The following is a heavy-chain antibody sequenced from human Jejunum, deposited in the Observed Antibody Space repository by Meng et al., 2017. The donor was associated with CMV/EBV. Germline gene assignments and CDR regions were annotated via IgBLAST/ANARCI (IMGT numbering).Heavy chain of an antibody. D-gene: IGHD4-23*01. CDR3: ARANSGFGGNFDY. J-gene: IGHJ4*02. CDR1: GGSISTYY. CDR2: IYYSGST. V-gene: IGHV4-59*01. Sequence: VSGGSISTYYWSWIQQPPGKGLEWLGYIYYSGSTNYNPSLKSRVTISLDTSKNQFSLELSSVTAADTAVYYCARANSGFGGNFDYWGQGTLVTVSS.